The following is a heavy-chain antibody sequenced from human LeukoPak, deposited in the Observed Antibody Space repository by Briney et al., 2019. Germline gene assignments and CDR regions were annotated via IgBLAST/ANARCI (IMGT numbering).Heavy chain of an antibody. Sequence: PGGSLRLSCAASGFTFSSYGMSWVRQAPGKGLEWVSAISGSGGSTYYADSVKGRFTISRDNSKNTLYLQMNSLRTEDTAVYYCAKRDLVGATPFDYWGQGTLVTVSS. V-gene: IGHV3-23*01. CDR3: AKRDLVGATPFDY. J-gene: IGHJ4*02. CDR1: GFTFSSYG. CDR2: ISGSGGST. D-gene: IGHD1-26*01.